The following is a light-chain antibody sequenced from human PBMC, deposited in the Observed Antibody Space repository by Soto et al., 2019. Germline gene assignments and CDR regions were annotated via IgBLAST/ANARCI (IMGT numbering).Light chain of an antibody. CDR3: CSYAGSSTVV. J-gene: IGLJ2*01. V-gene: IGLV2-23*02. Sequence: QSALTQPASVSGSPGQSITISCTGTKRDIGNYNFVSWYQQHPGKAPTLIIFEVRNRPSGVSRRFSGSKSANTASLTISGLRPEDEATYYCCSYAGSSTVVFGGGTKLTVL. CDR1: KRDIGNYNF. CDR2: EVR.